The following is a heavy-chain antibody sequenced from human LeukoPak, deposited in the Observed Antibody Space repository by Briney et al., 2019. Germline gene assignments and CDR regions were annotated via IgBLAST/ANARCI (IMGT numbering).Heavy chain of an antibody. CDR1: GGTFSSYA. CDR2: IIPIFGTA. J-gene: IGHJ4*02. Sequence: ASVKVSCKASGGTFSSYAISWVRQAPGEGLEWMGGIIPIFGTANYAQKFQGRVTITADESTSTAYMELSSLRSEDTAVYYCARSGRGSGFFDYWGQGTLVTVSS. CDR3: ARSGRGSGFFDY. D-gene: IGHD3-22*01. V-gene: IGHV1-69*13.